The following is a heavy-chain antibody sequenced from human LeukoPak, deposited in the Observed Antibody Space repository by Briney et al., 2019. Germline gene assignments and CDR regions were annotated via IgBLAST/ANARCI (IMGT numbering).Heavy chain of an antibody. D-gene: IGHD4-17*01. J-gene: IGHJ1*01. V-gene: IGHV1-18*01. CDR3: AKNNATVRYFQH. CDR1: GYTFTSYG. Sequence: ASVKVSCKASGYTFTSYGISWVRQAPGQGLEWMGWISAYNGNTNYAQKLQGRVTMTTDTSTSTAYMELRSLRSDDTAVYYCAKNNATVRYFQHWGQGTLVTVSS. CDR2: ISAYNGNT.